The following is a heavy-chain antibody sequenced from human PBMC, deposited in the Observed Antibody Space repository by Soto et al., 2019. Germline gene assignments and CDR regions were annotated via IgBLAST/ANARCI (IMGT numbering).Heavy chain of an antibody. CDR3: ASLGYCSGGSCYGMDV. Sequence: ASVKVSCKASGYTFTSYYMHRVRQAPGQGLEWMGIINPSGGSTSYAQKFQGRVTMTRDTSTSTVYMELSSLRSEDTAVYYCASLGYCSGGSCYGMDVWGLGTTVTVSS. D-gene: IGHD2-15*01. V-gene: IGHV1-46*01. CDR2: INPSGGST. CDR1: GYTFTSYY. J-gene: IGHJ6*02.